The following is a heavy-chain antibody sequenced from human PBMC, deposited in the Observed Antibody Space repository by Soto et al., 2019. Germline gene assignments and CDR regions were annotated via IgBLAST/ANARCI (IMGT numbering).Heavy chain of an antibody. CDR3: ARASGSYWVYFDY. D-gene: IGHD1-26*01. CDR1: GYSISSGYY. J-gene: IGHJ4*01. Sequence: PSETLSLTCAVSGYSISSGYYWGWIRQPPGKGLEWIGSIYHSGSTYYNPSLKSRVTISVDTSKNQFSLKLSSVTAADTAVYYCARASGSYWVYFDYWGHGTLVTVSS. V-gene: IGHV4-38-2*01. CDR2: IYHSGST.